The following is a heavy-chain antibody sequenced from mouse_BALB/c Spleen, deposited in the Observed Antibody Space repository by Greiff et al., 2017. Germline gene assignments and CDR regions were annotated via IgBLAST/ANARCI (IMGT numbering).Heavy chain of an antibody. CDR1: GYTFTSYY. J-gene: IGHJ3*01. CDR3: ARAFSLPPY. D-gene: IGHD1-2*01. V-gene: IGHV1S12*01. Sequence: QVQLQQSGPELVKPGASVKISCKASGYTFTSYYIHWVKQRPGQGLEWIGYIYPRDGSTNYNEKFKGKATLTADTSSSTAYMQLSSLTSEDSAVYFCARAFSLPPYWGQGTLVTVSA. CDR2: IYPRDGST.